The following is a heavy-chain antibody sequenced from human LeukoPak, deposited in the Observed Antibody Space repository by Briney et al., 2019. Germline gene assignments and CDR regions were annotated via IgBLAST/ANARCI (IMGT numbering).Heavy chain of an antibody. V-gene: IGHV4-59*12. Sequence: SETLSLTCSVSGGSISSYYWSWIRRPPGKGLEWIGYIFYSGSTIYNPSLKSRVTISVDTSKNQFSLKLSSVTAADTAVYYCARDANYDPSDWGQGTLVTVSS. CDR2: IFYSGST. CDR3: ARDANYDPSD. J-gene: IGHJ4*02. D-gene: IGHD4/OR15-4a*01. CDR1: GGSISSYY.